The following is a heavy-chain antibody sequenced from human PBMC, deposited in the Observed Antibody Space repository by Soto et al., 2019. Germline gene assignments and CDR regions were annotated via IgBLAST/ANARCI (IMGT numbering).Heavy chain of an antibody. CDR2: VSYSGST. V-gene: IGHV4-59*01. Sequence: SGGAIGGYYWSWIRQPPGKALEWIGYVSYSGSTDYHPSLKSRVSISIDTSKNQFTLKMISVPAADPAVYYCARGPSSPYGFVLFGSWFDPWGQGTLVTVSS. CDR3: ARGPSSPYGFVLFGSWFDP. D-gene: IGHD3-10*01. CDR1: GGAIGGYY. J-gene: IGHJ5*02.